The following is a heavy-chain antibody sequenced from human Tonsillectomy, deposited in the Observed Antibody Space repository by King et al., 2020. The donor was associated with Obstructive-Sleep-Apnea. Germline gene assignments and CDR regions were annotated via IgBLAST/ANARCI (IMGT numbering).Heavy chain of an antibody. CDR3: ARAQFSPPQAIWFGEEDYYYYGMDV. J-gene: IGHJ6*02. CDR2: INSDGSSK. Sequence: VQLVESGGGLVQPGGSLRLSCVASGFTFSSYWMHWVRQAPGKGLVWVSRINSDGSSKRYADSVKGRFTISRDNAKNTLYLQMNSLRAEDTAVYYCARAQFSPPQAIWFGEEDYYYYGMDVWGQGTTVTVSS. V-gene: IGHV3-74*01. CDR1: GFTFSSYW. D-gene: IGHD3-10*01.